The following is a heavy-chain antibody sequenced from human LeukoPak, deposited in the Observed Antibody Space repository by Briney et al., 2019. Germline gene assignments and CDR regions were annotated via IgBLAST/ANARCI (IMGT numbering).Heavy chain of an antibody. V-gene: IGHV3-7*01. CDR3: ARIEEGPVTTYTYFDY. D-gene: IGHD4-17*01. CDR2: IKQDGSEK. Sequence: PGGSLRLSCAASGFTFDDYGMHWVRQAPGKGLEWVANIKQDGSEKYYVDSVKGRFTISRDNAKNSLYLQMNSLRAEDTAVYYCARIEEGPVTTYTYFDYWGQGTLVTVSS. J-gene: IGHJ4*02. CDR1: GFTFDDYG.